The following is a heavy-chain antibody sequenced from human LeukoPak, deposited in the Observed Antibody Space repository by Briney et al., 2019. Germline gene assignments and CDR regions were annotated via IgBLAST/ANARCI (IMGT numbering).Heavy chain of an antibody. D-gene: IGHD3-10*01. CDR3: ARSPAGDAWPPAYYMDV. CDR1: EFSFSTYR. V-gene: IGHV3-7*01. CDR2: IKEDGTEK. Sequence: PGGSLRLSCAASEFSFSTYRMSWVRQAPGKGLELVANIKEDGTEKYYVGSVKGRFTISRDNAKKSLYLQMNSLRDDDTAVYFCARSPAGDAWPPAYYMDVWGKGTTVTVSS. J-gene: IGHJ6*03.